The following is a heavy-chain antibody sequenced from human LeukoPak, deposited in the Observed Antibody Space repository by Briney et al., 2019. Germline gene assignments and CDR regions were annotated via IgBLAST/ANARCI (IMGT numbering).Heavy chain of an antibody. J-gene: IGHJ4*02. CDR1: GGSISSSSYY. CDR3: ARQGYADFSSRPFDY. CDR2: IYYSGSN. D-gene: IGHD4-17*01. Sequence: SSETLSLTCTVSGGSISSSSYYWGWIRQPPGKGLEWIGSIYYSGSNYYNPSLKSRVTISVDTSKNQFSLKLNSVTAADTAVYYCARQGYADFSSRPFDYWGQGTLVTVSS. V-gene: IGHV4-39*01.